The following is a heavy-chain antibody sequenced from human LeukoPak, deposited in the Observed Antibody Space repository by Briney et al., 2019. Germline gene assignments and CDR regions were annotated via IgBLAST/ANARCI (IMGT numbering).Heavy chain of an antibody. D-gene: IGHD3-22*01. V-gene: IGHV3-74*01. CDR2: INSDGSST. J-gene: IGHJ4*02. CDR3: ASLDSSGYYYFDY. Sequence: GGSLRLSCAASGFTFSSYAMSWVRQAPGKGLVWVSRINSDGSSTSYADSVKGRFTISRDNAKNTLYPQMDSLRAEDTAVYYCASLDSSGYYYFDYWGQGTLVTVSS. CDR1: GFTFSSYA.